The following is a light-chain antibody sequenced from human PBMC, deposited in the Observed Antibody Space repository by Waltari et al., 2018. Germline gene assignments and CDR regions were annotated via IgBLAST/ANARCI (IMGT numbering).Light chain of an antibody. V-gene: IGKV3-15*01. Sequence: EIVMTQSPATLSVSPGERATLSCRASQSVSSNLAWYQQKPGQAPRLLIYGASTRATGIPARFSGSGSGTDFTLTVSSLQAEDVAVYYCHQYYTTPYTFGQGTKLEIK. CDR3: HQYYTTPYT. CDR1: QSVSSN. J-gene: IGKJ2*01. CDR2: GAS.